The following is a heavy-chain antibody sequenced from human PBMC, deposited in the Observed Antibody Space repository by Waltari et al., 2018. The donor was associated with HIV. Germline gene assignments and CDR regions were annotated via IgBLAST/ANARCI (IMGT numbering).Heavy chain of an antibody. Sequence: QVQLVESGGGVVQPGRSLRLSCAASGFTFKNYGMHWVRQAPGKGREGVAVIWYDGSNKYYADSVKGRFTISRDNSKNRLYLQMNSLRAEDTAVYYCARDRGGSSSLVLDSWGQGTLVTVSS. CDR1: GFTFKNYG. D-gene: IGHD6-6*01. CDR3: ARDRGGSSSLVLDS. V-gene: IGHV3-33*01. CDR2: IWYDGSNK. J-gene: IGHJ4*02.